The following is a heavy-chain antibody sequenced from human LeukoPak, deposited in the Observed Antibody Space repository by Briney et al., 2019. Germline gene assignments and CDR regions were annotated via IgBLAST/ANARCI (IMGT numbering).Heavy chain of an antibody. J-gene: IGHJ4*02. Sequence: GGSLRLSCAASGFTFSNAWMSWVRQAPGKGLEWVGRIKSKTDGGTTDYAAPVKGRFTISRDDSKNTLYLQMNSLKTEDTAVYYCTTDRLSETNRLRRTATSFDYWGQGTLVTVSS. CDR1: GFTFSNAW. D-gene: IGHD1-14*01. V-gene: IGHV3-15*01. CDR3: TTDRLSETNRLRRTATSFDY. CDR2: IKSKTDGGTT.